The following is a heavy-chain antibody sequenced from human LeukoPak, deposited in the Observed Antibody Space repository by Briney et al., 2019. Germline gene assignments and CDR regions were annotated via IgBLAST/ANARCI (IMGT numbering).Heavy chain of an antibody. V-gene: IGHV1-8*01. CDR2: MNPNSGNT. CDR3: ARDRRITIFGVVTPKKYNWFDP. J-gene: IGHJ5*02. D-gene: IGHD3-3*01. CDR1: GYTFTSYD. Sequence: GASVKVSCKASGYTFTSYDIHWVRQATGQGLEWMGWMNPNSGNTGYAQKFQGRVTMTRNTSISTAYMELSSLRSEDTAVYYCARDRRITIFGVVTPKKYNWFDPWGQGTLVTVSS.